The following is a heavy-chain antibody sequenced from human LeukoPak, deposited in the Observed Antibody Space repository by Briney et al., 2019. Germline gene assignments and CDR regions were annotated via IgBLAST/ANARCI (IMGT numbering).Heavy chain of an antibody. CDR1: GYTFTAYY. V-gene: IGHV1-2*02. CDR3: VRSSYDSSLRFDDY. D-gene: IGHD3-22*01. Sequence: ASVKVSCKASGYTFTAYYLHWVRQAPGQGLEWMGWLNPYSGDKNYAQNFQGRVTMTRDTSINTAYMELSRLRSDDTAVYYCVRSSYDSSLRFDDYWGQGTLVTVSS. CDR2: LNPYSGDK. J-gene: IGHJ4*02.